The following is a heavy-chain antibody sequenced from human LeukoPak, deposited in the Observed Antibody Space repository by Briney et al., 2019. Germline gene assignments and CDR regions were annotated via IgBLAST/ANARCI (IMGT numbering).Heavy chain of an antibody. J-gene: IGHJ6*03. D-gene: IGHD6-6*01. Sequence: SETLSLTCAVSGGTISSSNWWSWVRQPPGKGLEWIGEIYHSGSTNYNPSLKSRVTISVDKSKNQFSLKLSSVTAADTAVYYCARGGSSDYYYYMDVWGKGTTVTVSS. CDR1: GGTISSSNW. CDR3: ARGGSSDYYYYMDV. CDR2: IYHSGST. V-gene: IGHV4-4*02.